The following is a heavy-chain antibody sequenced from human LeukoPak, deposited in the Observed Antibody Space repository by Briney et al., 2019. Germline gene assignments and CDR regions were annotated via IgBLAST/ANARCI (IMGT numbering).Heavy chain of an antibody. CDR3: ARDSKSTADAFDI. CDR2: ISHSGSR. V-gene: IGHV4-34*01. D-gene: IGHD5/OR15-5a*01. Sequence: SETLSLSCAVYGGSFSGYFWSWIRQPPGKGLEWIGEISHSGSRNYNPSLKSRATISVDKSRNQLSLKVSSVTAADTAMYYCARDSKSTADAFDIWGQGTMVTVSS. CDR1: GGSFSGYF. J-gene: IGHJ3*02.